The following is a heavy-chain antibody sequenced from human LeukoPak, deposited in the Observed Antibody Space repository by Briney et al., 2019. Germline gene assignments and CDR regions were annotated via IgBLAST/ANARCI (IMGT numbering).Heavy chain of an antibody. V-gene: IGHV1-2*02. J-gene: IGHJ6*03. CDR1: GYTFTGYY. CDR2: INPNSGGT. D-gene: IGHD6-19*01. CDR3: ARPRKAVAGTYYYYYMDV. Sequence: GASVKVSCKASGYTFTGYYMHWVRQAPGQGLEWMGWINPNSGGTNYAQKFQGRVTMTRDTSISTAYMELSRLRSDDTAVYYCARPRKAVAGTYYYYYMDVWGQGSLVTVSS.